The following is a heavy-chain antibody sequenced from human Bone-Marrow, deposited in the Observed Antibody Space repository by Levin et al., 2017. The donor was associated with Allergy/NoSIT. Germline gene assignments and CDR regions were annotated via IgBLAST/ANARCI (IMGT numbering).Heavy chain of an antibody. J-gene: IGHJ6*02. CDR3: VPIAAPGTVYYGVDV. CDR1: GYIFSGYF. D-gene: IGHD6-13*01. Sequence: GESLKISCKASGYIFSGYFIHWVRQAPGQGLEWMGWINPNSGGTNYAQKFQGRVTLTWDTSITTAYMALSRLRSDDTAVHYCVPIAAPGTVYYGVDVWGQGTTVTVSS. V-gene: IGHV1-2*02. CDR2: INPNSGGT.